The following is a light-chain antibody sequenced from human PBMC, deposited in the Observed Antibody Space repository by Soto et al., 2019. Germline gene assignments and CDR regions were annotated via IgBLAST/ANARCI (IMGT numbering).Light chain of an antibody. Sequence: IQLTQSPSSLSASVGDRVTITCRASQGISSFLAWYQQKPGKAPKLLIYGASTLQSGVPSRFSGSGPVKDFTLSIGGLQPEDFAKYYCQQLNSFPIPFGPGTKVDIK. CDR2: GAS. CDR3: QQLNSFPIP. J-gene: IGKJ3*01. CDR1: QGISSF. V-gene: IGKV1-9*01.